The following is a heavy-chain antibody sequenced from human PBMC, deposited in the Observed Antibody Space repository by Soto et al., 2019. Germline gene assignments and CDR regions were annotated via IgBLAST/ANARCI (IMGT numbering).Heavy chain of an antibody. Sequence: ASVKVSCKASGYTFTSYAMHWVRQAPGQRLEWMGWINAGNGNTKYSQKFQGRVTITRDTSASTAYMELSSLRSEDTAVYYCSRDHGTMVRGVIPYGMDVWGQGTTVTVSS. J-gene: IGHJ6*02. CDR3: SRDHGTMVRGVIPYGMDV. D-gene: IGHD3-10*01. CDR2: INAGNGNT. V-gene: IGHV1-3*01. CDR1: GYTFTSYA.